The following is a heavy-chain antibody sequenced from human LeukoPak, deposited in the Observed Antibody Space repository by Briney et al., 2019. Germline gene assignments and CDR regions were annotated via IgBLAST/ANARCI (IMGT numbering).Heavy chain of an antibody. D-gene: IGHD3-22*01. Sequence: PSETLSLTCAVYGGSFSGYYWSWIRQPPGKGLGWIGEINHSGSTNYNPSLKSRVTISVDTSKNQFSLKLSSVTAADTAVYYCARDPLYDSGAFDIWGQGTMVTVSS. CDR2: INHSGST. CDR3: ARDPLYDSGAFDI. J-gene: IGHJ3*02. V-gene: IGHV4-34*01. CDR1: GGSFSGYY.